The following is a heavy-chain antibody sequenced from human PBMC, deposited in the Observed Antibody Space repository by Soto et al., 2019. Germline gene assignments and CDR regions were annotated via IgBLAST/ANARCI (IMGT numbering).Heavy chain of an antibody. V-gene: IGHV1-18*01. J-gene: IGHJ4*02. CDR1: GYTFTSYN. Sequence: QVQLVQSGAEVKKPGASVKVSCKTSGYTFTSYNISWVRQAPGQGLEWMGWISAYNSNTNYAQKFQGRVTITTDTLTSTAYMEPRSLRSDDTAVYYCVRDTPPTDYGGQGTLVTVSS. CDR3: VRDTPPTDY. CDR2: ISAYNSNT.